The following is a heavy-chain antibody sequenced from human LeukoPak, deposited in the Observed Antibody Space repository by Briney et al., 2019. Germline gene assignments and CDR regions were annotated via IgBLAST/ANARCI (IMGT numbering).Heavy chain of an antibody. CDR3: ASLLNDAFDI. CDR2: IYYSGST. J-gene: IGHJ3*02. Sequence: PSETLSLTCTVSGASISSYYWSWIRQPAGKALEWIGSIYYSGSTYYNPSLKSRVTISVDTSKNQFSLKLSSVTAADTAVYYCASLLNDAFDIWGQGTMVTVSS. V-gene: IGHV4-59*05. CDR1: GASISSYY.